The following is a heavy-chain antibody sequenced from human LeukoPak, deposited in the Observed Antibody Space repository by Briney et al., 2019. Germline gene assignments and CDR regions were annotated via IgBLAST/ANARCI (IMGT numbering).Heavy chain of an antibody. V-gene: IGHV3-23*01. J-gene: IGHJ5*02. CDR2: ISGSGGTT. CDR3: AKGVVDYYDSSGYYPSDL. D-gene: IGHD3-22*01. Sequence: GGSLRLSCAGFGFTFNSYAMTWVRQAPGKGLKWVSGISGSGGTTYYADSVKGRFTISRDNFDNTLYLQMNSMRVEDTALYFCAKGVVDYYDSSGYYPSDLWGQGTLVTVSS. CDR1: GFTFNSYA.